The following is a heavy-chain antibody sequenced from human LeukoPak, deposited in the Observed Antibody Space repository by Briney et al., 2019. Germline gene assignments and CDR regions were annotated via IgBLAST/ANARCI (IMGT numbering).Heavy chain of an antibody. CDR3: ARILVGYGEDY. CDR2: IYYSGST. J-gene: IGHJ4*02. V-gene: IGHV4-59*01. D-gene: IGHD4-17*01. CDR1: GGSISSYY. Sequence: PSETLSLTCTVSGGSISSYYWSWIRQPPGKGLEWIGYIYYSGSTNYNPSLKSRVTISVDTSKNQFSLKLSSVTAADTAVYYCARILVGYGEDYWGQGTLVTVSS.